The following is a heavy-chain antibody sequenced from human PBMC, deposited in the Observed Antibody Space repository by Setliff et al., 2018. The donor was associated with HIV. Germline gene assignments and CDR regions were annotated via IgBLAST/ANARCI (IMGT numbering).Heavy chain of an antibody. CDR1: GFIFSSYA. CDR2: VRYDESNK. J-gene: IGHJ4*02. CDR3: AKVKVPTTDLYFLDY. V-gene: IGHV3-30*02. Sequence: GSLRLSCAASGFIFSSYAMHWVRQAPGKGLEWVACVRYDESNKYYAESVKGRFTISRDNSKNMVYLQMNSLRAEDTALYYCAKVKVPTTDLYFLDYWGQGTPVTVSS. D-gene: IGHD1-1*01.